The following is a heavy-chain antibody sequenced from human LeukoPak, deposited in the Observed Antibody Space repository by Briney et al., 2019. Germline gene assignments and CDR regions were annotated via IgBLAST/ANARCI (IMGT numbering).Heavy chain of an antibody. CDR1: GGSISSSSYY. D-gene: IGHD3-22*01. CDR3: ARDRDYYDSSGYISQFDY. V-gene: IGHV4-39*07. Sequence: SETLSLTCTVSGGSISSSSYYWGWTRQPPGKGLEWIGSIYYSGSTYYNPSLKSRVTISVDTSKNQFSLKLSSVTAADTAVYYCARDRDYYDSSGYISQFDYWGQGTLVTVSS. CDR2: IYYSGST. J-gene: IGHJ4*02.